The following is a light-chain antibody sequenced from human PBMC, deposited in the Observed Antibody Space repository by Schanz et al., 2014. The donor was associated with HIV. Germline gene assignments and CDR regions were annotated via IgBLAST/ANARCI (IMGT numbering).Light chain of an antibody. J-gene: IGLJ2*01. V-gene: IGLV4-69*01. CDR2: LKSDGSH. CDR1: SGHSSFA. CDR3: QTWGNGIVV. Sequence: QLVLSQSPSASASLGASVKLTCTLSSGHSSFAIAWHQQRPEQGPRYLMNLKSDGSHNKGDGIPDRFSGSSSGAERYLTISSLQSDDEADYYCQTWGNGIVVFGGGTQLTVL.